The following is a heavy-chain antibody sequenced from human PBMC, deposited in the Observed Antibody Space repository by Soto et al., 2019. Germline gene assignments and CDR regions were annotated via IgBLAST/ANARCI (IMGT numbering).Heavy chain of an antibody. Sequence: EVQLVESGGGLVQPGGSLRLSCAASGFTFSSYSMNWVRQAPGKGLEWVSYISSSSTIYYADSVKGRFTISRDNAKNSLYLQMNSLRAEDTAVYYCARAPDCSGGSCYSDGGLDYWGQGTLVTVSS. CDR1: GFTFSSYS. CDR3: ARAPDCSGGSCYSDGGLDY. D-gene: IGHD2-15*01. V-gene: IGHV3-48*01. J-gene: IGHJ4*02. CDR2: ISSSSTI.